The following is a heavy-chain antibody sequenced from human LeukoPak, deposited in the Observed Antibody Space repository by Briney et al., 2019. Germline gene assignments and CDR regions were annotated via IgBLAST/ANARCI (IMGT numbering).Heavy chain of an antibody. V-gene: IGHV4-34*01. CDR1: GFTFSSYG. D-gene: IGHD5-24*01. CDR2: INHSGST. Sequence: GSLRLSCASSGFTFSSYGMSWVRQPPGKGLEWIGEINHSGSTNYNPSLKSRVTISVDTSKNQFSLKLSSVTAADTAVYYCARLYLPATRFDYWGQGTLVTVSS. J-gene: IGHJ4*02. CDR3: ARLYLPATRFDY.